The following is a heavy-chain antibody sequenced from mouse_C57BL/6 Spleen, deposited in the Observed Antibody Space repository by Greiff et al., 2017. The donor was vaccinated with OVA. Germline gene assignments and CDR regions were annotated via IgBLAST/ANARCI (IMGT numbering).Heavy chain of an antibody. Sequence: QVQLKQSGAELVRPGTSVKLSCKASGYTFTNYWIGWAKQRPGHGLEWIGDIYPGGGYTNYNEKFKGKATLTADKSSSTAYMQVSSLTSEDSAIYYCARQLRENYCDYWGQGTTLTVSS. V-gene: IGHV1-63*01. D-gene: IGHD3-2*02. CDR1: GYTFTNYW. CDR3: ARQLRENYCDY. CDR2: IYPGGGYT. J-gene: IGHJ2*01.